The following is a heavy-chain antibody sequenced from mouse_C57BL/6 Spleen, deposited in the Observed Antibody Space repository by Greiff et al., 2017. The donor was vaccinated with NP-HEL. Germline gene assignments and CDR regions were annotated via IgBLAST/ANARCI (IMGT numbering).Heavy chain of an antibody. D-gene: IGHD2-2*01. J-gene: IGHJ4*01. Sequence: VQLQQSGPELVKPGASVKISCKASGYPFTDYNMNWVKQSNGKSLEWIGVINPNYGTTSYNQKFKGKATLTVDQSSSTAYMQLNSLTSEDSAVYYCARWDGYEGVYAMDYWGQGTSVTVSS. CDR3: ARWDGYEGVYAMDY. CDR1: GYPFTDYN. V-gene: IGHV1-39*01. CDR2: INPNYGTT.